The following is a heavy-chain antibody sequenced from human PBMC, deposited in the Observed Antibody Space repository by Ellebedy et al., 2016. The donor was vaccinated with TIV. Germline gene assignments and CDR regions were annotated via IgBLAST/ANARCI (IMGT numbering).Heavy chain of an antibody. Sequence: GESLKISXAASGFTFSSYWMHWVRQAPGKGLVWVSRINSDGSSTSYADSVKGRFTISRDNAKNTLYLQMNSLRAEDTAVYYCARELRRGYNWFDPWGQGTLVTVSS. D-gene: IGHD3-10*01. V-gene: IGHV3-74*01. CDR3: ARELRRGYNWFDP. CDR1: GFTFSSYW. CDR2: INSDGSST. J-gene: IGHJ5*02.